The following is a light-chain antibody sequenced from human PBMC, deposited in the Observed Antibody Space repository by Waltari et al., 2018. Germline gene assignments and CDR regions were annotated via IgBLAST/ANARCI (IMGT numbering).Light chain of an antibody. CDR2: GAS. J-gene: IGKJ1*01. CDR3: QHYLRLPVT. Sequence: EIVLTHSAGTLSSSPGESANASCRTSQSGTRALAWYQQKPGQAPRLLIYGASNRATGIPYRFSRSGSWTDFSLTISSLEPEDFAVYYCQHYLRLPVTFGQGTKVEVK. V-gene: IGKV3-20*01. CDR1: QSGTRA.